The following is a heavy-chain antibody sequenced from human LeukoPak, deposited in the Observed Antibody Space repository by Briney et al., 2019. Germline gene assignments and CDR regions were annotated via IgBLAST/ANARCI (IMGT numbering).Heavy chain of an antibody. CDR2: TKNKANNYNT. V-gene: IGHV3-72*01. J-gene: IGHJ4*02. CDR1: GFTFSDHY. D-gene: IGHD3-9*01. Sequence: GESLRLSCAATGFTFSDHYMDWVRQAPGKGLEWVGRTKNKANNYNTEYAASVKGRFTISRDDSKNSLYLLMNSLKTEDTAVYYCARVARFDSIDYWGQGTLVTVSS. CDR3: ARVARFDSIDY.